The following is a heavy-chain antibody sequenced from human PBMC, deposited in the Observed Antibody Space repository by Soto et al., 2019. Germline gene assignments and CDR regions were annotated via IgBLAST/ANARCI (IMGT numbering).Heavy chain of an antibody. CDR1: GGSFSGYY. D-gene: IGHD3-16*01. J-gene: IGHJ5*02. V-gene: IGHV4-34*01. Sequence: SETLSLTCAVYGGSFSGYYWSWIRQPPGKGLEWIGEINHSGSTNYNPSLKSRVTISVDTSKNQFSLKLSSVTAADTAVYYCARPTYDARTGFDPWGQGTLVTVSS. CDR2: INHSGST. CDR3: ARPTYDARTGFDP.